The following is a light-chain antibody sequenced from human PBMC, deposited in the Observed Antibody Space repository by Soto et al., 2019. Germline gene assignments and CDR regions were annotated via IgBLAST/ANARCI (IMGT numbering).Light chain of an antibody. Sequence: DIQMTQSPSTLSGSVGDRVTITCRASQTISSWLAWYQQKPGKAPKLLIYKASTLKSGVPSRFSGTGSGTEFTLTITSLAPDDFATYYCQHYNSYPEAFGQGTK. J-gene: IGKJ1*01. CDR1: QTISSW. CDR3: QHYNSYPEA. V-gene: IGKV1-5*03. CDR2: KAS.